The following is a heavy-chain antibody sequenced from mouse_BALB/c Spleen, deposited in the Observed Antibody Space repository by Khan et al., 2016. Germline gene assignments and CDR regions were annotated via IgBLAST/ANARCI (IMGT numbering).Heavy chain of an antibody. CDR2: IYPYIGGT. CDR3: ARQEEGYDSEGMDY. Sequence: VRLQQSGPELVKPGASVNISCKASGYTFTDYNMHWVKQSHGKSLEWIGYIYPYIGGTGYDPKFKSKATLNVDSSSSTAYMELRSLTSEDSAVYYWARQEEGYDSEGMDYWGQGTSVTVSS. CDR1: GYTFTDYN. D-gene: IGHD2-2*01. V-gene: IGHV1S29*02. J-gene: IGHJ4*01.